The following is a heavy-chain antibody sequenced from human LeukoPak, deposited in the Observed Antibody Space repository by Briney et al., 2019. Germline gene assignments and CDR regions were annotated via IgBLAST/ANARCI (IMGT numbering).Heavy chain of an antibody. CDR3: ARESSSSRDRAKFDC. CDR1: GFTVSSYY. CDR2: IDSGGST. J-gene: IGHJ4*02. Sequence: PGGSLRLSCAASGFTVSSYYMTWVRQAPGKGLEWVSVIDSGGSTYYADSVKGRFTISSDNPNNTLYLQMSSLRAEDTALYYCARESSSSRDRAKFDCWGQGTLVTVSS. D-gene: IGHD6-6*01. V-gene: IGHV3-53*01.